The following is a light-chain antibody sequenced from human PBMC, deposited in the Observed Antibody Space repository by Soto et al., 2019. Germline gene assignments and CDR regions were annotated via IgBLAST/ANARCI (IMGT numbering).Light chain of an antibody. V-gene: IGKV1-5*01. CDR3: QQYNSYSRT. J-gene: IGKJ1*01. CDR1: QTISSW. CDR2: EAS. Sequence: DIQMTQSPSTLSGSVGATVTITCRASQTISSWLAWYQQKPGKAPKLLIFEASTLRSGVPSRFSGSGSGTECTLTISSLQPDDVATYYCQQYNSYSRTLGQGTKVDI.